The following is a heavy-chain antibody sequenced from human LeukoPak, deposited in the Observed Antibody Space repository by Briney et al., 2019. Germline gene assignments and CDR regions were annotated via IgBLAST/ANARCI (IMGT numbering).Heavy chain of an antibody. D-gene: IGHD2-21*02. CDR1: GGSISSGGYY. CDR3: ARTLAYCGGDCSSILFDY. J-gene: IGHJ4*02. Sequence: SETLSLTCTVSGGSISSGGYYWSWIRQHPGKGLEWIEYIYYSGSTYYNPSLKSRVTISVDTSKNQFSLKLSSVTAADTAVYYCARTLAYCGGDCSSILFDYWGQGTLVTVSS. V-gene: IGHV4-31*03. CDR2: IYYSGST.